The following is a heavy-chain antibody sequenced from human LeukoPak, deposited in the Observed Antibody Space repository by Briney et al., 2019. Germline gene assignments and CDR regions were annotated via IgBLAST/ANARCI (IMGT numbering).Heavy chain of an antibody. Sequence: GGSLRLSCAASGFTFSICDMSWVRQAPGKGLEWVSAISGSGGSTYYTDSVKGRFTISRDNSKNTLDLQMNSLRVEDTAIYYCAKEPIVGSTTGDFWGQGTLVTVSS. CDR3: AKEPIVGSTTGDF. V-gene: IGHV3-23*01. J-gene: IGHJ4*02. D-gene: IGHD1-26*01. CDR2: ISGSGGST. CDR1: GFTFSICD.